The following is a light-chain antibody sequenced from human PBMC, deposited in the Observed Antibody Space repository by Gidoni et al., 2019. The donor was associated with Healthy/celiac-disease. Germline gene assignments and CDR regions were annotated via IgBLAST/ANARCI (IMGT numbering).Light chain of an antibody. J-gene: IGLJ3*02. CDR1: SCSIASNY. CDR3: QSYDSSNWV. V-gene: IGLV6-57*02. Sequence: NFMLTQPHSVSESPGKSVTISCTGISCSIASNYVQWYQQRPGRAPTAMTYEDNQSPSGVPDRCSCSIDRSSNSASLAISGLKTEDEADYYCQSYDSSNWVFGGGTKLTVL. CDR2: EDN.